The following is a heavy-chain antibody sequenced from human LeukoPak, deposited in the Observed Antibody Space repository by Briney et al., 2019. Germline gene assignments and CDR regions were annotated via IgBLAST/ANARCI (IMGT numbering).Heavy chain of an antibody. Sequence: SETLSLTCAVYGGSFSGYYWSWIRQPPGKGLEWIGEINHSGSTNYNPSLKSRVTISVDTSKNQFSLKLSSVTAADTAVYYCARGKQLVRHYFDYWGQGTLVTVSS. CDR3: ARGKQLVRHYFDY. D-gene: IGHD6-13*01. CDR2: INHSGST. V-gene: IGHV4-34*01. J-gene: IGHJ4*02. CDR1: GGSFSGYY.